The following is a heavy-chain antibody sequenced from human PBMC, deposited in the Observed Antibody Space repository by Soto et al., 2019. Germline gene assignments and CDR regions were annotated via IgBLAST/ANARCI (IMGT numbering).Heavy chain of an antibody. CDR1: GGSISSGGYS. D-gene: IGHD3-16*01. CDR3: ARRYGGNFDY. V-gene: IGHV4-30-2*02. CDR2: IYHSGST. J-gene: IGHJ4*02. Sequence: ASETLSLTCAVSGGSISSGGYSWSWIRQPPGKGLEWIGYIYHSGSTYYNPSLKSRVTISVETSKNQFSLKLSSVTAADTAGYYCARRYGGNFDYWGRGTLVTVSS.